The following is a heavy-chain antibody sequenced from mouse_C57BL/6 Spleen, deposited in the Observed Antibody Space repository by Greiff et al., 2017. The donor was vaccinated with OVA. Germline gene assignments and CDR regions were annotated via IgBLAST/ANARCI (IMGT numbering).Heavy chain of an antibody. CDR3: ARSPLDYYGSSYEDY. J-gene: IGHJ2*01. D-gene: IGHD1-1*01. V-gene: IGHV1-81*01. CDR2: IYPRSGNT. Sequence: QVQLKESGAELARPGASVKLSCKASGYTFTSYGISWVKQRTGQGLEWIGEIYPRSGNTYYNEKFKGKATLTADKSSSTAYMELRSLTSEDSAVYFCARSPLDYYGSSYEDYWGQGTTLTVSS. CDR1: GYTFTSYG.